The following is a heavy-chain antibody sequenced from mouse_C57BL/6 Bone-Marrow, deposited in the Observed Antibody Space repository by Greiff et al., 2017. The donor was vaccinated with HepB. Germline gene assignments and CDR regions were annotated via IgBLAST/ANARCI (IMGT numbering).Heavy chain of an antibody. Sequence: VQLQQSGPGLVKPSQSLSLTCSVTGYSITSGYYWNWIRQFPGNKLEWMGYISYDGSNNYNPSLKNRIPITSDTSKNQFFLKLNSVTTEDTATYYCARDHYAMDYWGQGTSVTVSS. J-gene: IGHJ4*01. CDR3: ARDHYAMDY. CDR2: ISYDGSN. V-gene: IGHV3-6*01. CDR1: GYSITSGYY.